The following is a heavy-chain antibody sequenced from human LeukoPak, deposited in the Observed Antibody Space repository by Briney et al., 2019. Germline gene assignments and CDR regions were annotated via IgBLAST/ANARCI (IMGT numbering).Heavy chain of an antibody. Sequence: GGSLRLSCAASGFTFSSYSMNWVRQAPGKGLEWVSSVSSSSNYIYYADSVKGRFTISRDNAKNSLYLQMDSLRGEGAAVYYCARGRGDCTSTSCYADSWGQGTLVTVSS. CDR3: ARGRGDCTSTSCYADS. CDR2: VSSSSNYI. J-gene: IGHJ4*02. CDR1: GFTFSSYS. V-gene: IGHV3-21*01. D-gene: IGHD2-2*01.